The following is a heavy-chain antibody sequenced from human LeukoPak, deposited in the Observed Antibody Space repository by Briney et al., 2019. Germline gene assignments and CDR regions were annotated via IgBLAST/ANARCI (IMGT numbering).Heavy chain of an antibody. CDR3: ARAPDSSGYYWYFDL. CDR1: GGSISSYY. CDR2: IYYSGST. D-gene: IGHD3-22*01. J-gene: IGHJ2*01. Sequence: SETLSLTCTVSGGSISSYYWSWIRQPPGKGLEWIGYIYYSGSTNYNPSLKSRVTISVDRSKNQFSLKLSSVTAADTAVYYCARAPDSSGYYWYFDLWGRGTLVTVSS. V-gene: IGHV4-59*12.